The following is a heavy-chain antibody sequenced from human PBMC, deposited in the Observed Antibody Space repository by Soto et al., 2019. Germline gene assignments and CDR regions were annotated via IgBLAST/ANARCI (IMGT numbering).Heavy chain of an antibody. CDR1: GFTFSSYS. CDR2: ISSSSSYI. D-gene: IGHD6-13*01. V-gene: IGHV3-21*01. CDR3: ARDSYSSSPSWFDP. J-gene: IGHJ5*02. Sequence: GGSLRLSCAASGFTFSSYSMTWVRQAPGKGLEWVSSISSSSSYIYYADSVKGRFTISRDNAKNSLYLQMNSLRAEDTAVYYCARDSYSSSPSWFDPWGQGTLVTVSS.